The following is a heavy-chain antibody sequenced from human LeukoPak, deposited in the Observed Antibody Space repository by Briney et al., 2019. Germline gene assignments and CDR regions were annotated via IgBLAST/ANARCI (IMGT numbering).Heavy chain of an antibody. V-gene: IGHV3-21*01. D-gene: IGHD7-27*01. Sequence: GGSLRLSCAASGFTLSSYSMNWVRQAPGKGLGWVSSISSSSSYIYYADSVKGRFTISRDNAKNSLYLQMNSLRAEDTAVYYCARDYGNWGPLDYWGQGTLVTVSS. CDR3: ARDYGNWGPLDY. J-gene: IGHJ4*02. CDR1: GFTLSSYS. CDR2: ISSSSSYI.